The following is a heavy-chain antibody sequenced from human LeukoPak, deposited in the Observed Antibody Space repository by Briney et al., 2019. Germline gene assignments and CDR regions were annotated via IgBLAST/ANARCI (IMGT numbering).Heavy chain of an antibody. CDR3: ARVYGSGTYYPYRMDV. CDR2: ISGSGGST. V-gene: IGHV3-23*01. Sequence: GGSLRLSCAASGFTLSSYAMSWVRQAPGKGLEWVSTISGSGGSTYYADSVKGRFTISRDNSKNTLYLQMNSLRAEDTAVYYCARVYGSGTYYPYRMDVWGQGTTVTVSS. D-gene: IGHD3-10*01. J-gene: IGHJ6*02. CDR1: GFTLSSYA.